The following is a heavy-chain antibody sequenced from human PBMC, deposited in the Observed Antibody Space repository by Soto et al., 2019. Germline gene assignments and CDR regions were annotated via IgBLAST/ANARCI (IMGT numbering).Heavy chain of an antibody. CDR2: VNPDASST. CDR1: ELTFSSYC. J-gene: IGHJ4*02. D-gene: IGHD2-21*01. CDR3: TRATGDFYDY. V-gene: IGHV3-74*01. Sequence: PGGSLRLSCVASELTFSSYCMHWVRQSPGKGLVWVSRVNPDASSTSYADSVKGRFTISRDNAQNTVYLQMNSLRAEDTVVYYCTRATGDFYDYWGQGSLVIGSS.